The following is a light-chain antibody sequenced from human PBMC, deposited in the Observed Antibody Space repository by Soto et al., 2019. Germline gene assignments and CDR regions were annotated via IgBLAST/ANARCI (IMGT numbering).Light chain of an antibody. Sequence: EIVMTQSPATLSVSPGERATLSCRASQSVNSKLAWYQQKPGQAPRLLIHGASTRAPGFPARFSGSGSGTDFTLTISSLQSEDFAVYYCQQYNNWPWTFGQGTKVDIK. CDR3: QQYNNWPWT. CDR2: GAS. J-gene: IGKJ1*01. CDR1: QSVNSK. V-gene: IGKV3-15*01.